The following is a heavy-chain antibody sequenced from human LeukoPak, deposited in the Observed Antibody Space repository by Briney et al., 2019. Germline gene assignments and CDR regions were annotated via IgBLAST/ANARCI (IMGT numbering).Heavy chain of an antibody. V-gene: IGHV3-23*01. CDR3: AKEISSQRITIFGVVDY. D-gene: IGHD3-3*01. CDR1: GFTFSSYP. J-gene: IGHJ4*02. CDR2: ISAGGGST. Sequence: GGSLRLSCAASGFTFSSYPMSWVRQAPGKGLEWVSAISAGGGSTYYADSVKGRFTISRDNSKNTLYLQMNSLRAEDTAVYYCAKEISSQRITIFGVVDYWGQGALVTVSS.